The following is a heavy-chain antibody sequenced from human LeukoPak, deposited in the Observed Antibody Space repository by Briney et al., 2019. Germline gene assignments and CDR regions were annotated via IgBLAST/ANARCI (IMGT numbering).Heavy chain of an antibody. CDR3: ARDHLSRKTTVTPGAFDI. J-gene: IGHJ3*02. D-gene: IGHD4-17*01. CDR2: INTNTGNP. Sequence: GASAKVSCKASGYTFTSYAMNWVRQAPGQGLEGMGWINTNTGNPTYAQGFTGRFVFSLDTSVSTAYLQISSLKAEDTAVYYCARDHLSRKTTVTPGAFDIWGQGTMVTVSS. CDR1: GYTFTSYA. V-gene: IGHV7-4-1*02.